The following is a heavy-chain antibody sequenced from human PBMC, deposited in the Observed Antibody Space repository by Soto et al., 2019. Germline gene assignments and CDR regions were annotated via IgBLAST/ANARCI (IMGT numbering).Heavy chain of an antibody. J-gene: IGHJ4*02. D-gene: IGHD3-9*01. CDR2: IGTAGDT. V-gene: IGHV3-13*04. CDR3: ARAIDYDILTGYPAPPDY. CDR1: GFTFSSYD. Sequence: GGSLRLSCAASGFTFSSYDMHWVRQATGKGLEWVSAIGTAGDTYYPGSVKGRFTISRENAKNSLYLQMNSLRAGDTAVYFCARAIDYDILTGYPAPPDYWGQGTLVTVSS.